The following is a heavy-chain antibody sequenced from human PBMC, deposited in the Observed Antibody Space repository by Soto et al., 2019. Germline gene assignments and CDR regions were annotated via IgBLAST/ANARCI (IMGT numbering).Heavy chain of an antibody. CDR2: ISLSSSNI. V-gene: IGHV3-48*01. CDR3: ARDPSRGNYWARYIDL. D-gene: IGHD1-26*01. J-gene: IGHJ2*01. Sequence: EVQLVEPGGGLVQPGGSLRLSCAGSGFSFNSYAMDWVRQAPGKGLEWVSYISLSSSNIHYADSVKGRFTISSDNAKNSLYLQMNSLRAEDTAVYYCARDPSRGNYWARYIDLWGRGTLVTVSS. CDR1: GFSFNSYA.